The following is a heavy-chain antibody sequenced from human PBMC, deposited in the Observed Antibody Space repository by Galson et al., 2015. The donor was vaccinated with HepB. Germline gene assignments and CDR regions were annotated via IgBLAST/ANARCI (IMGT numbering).Heavy chain of an antibody. Sequence: QSGAEVKKPGESLKISCKASEDMFTTYWIAWVRQRPGKGLEWMGIINPVDSDTRYSPSFQGQVSMSVDKSISTAYLQWSSLKAADTAMYYCARLGGGMTTSLYYYYYMDVWGQGTTVTVSS. V-gene: IGHV5-51*03. CDR2: INPVDSDT. CDR3: ARLGGGMTTSLYYYYYMDV. J-gene: IGHJ6*03. CDR1: EDMFTTYW. D-gene: IGHD3-16*01.